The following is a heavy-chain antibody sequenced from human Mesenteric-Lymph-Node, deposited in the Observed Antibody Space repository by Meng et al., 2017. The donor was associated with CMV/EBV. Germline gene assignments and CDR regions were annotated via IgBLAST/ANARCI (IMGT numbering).Heavy chain of an antibody. CDR3: AKTRRMNYYGMDV. CDR2: ISSSSYTI. CDR1: GFTFSSYS. D-gene: IGHD1-14*01. V-gene: IGHV3-48*04. J-gene: IGHJ6*02. Sequence: GESLKISCAASGFTFSSYSMNWVRQAPGKGPEWVSYISSSSYTIYYADSVKGRFTISRDNAKNSLYLQMNSLRAEDTAVYYCAKTRRMNYYGMDVWGQGTTVTVSS.